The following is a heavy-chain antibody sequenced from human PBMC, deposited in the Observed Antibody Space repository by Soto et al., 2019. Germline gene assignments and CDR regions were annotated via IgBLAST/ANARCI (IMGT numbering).Heavy chain of an antibody. Sequence: ASVKVSCKASGYTFTSYGISWVRQAPGQRLEWMGWISAYNGNTNYAQKLQGRVTMTTDTSTSTAYMELRSLRSDDTAVYYCARTIEPNYYGSGSYYSVFDYWGQGTLVTVSS. CDR3: ARTIEPNYYGSGSYYSVFDY. D-gene: IGHD3-10*01. CDR2: ISAYNGNT. CDR1: GYTFTSYG. V-gene: IGHV1-18*04. J-gene: IGHJ4*02.